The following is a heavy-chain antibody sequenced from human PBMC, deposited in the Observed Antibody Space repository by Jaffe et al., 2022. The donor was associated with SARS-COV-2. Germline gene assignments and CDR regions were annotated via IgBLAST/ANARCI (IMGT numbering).Heavy chain of an antibody. D-gene: IGHD3-3*01. CDR2: ISYDGSNK. CDR3: AKDQFLEWLSKEGGGMDV. CDR1: GFTFSSYG. V-gene: IGHV3-30*18. Sequence: QVQLVESGGGVVQPGRSLRLSCAASGFTFSSYGMHWVRQAPGKGLEWVAVISYDGSNKYYADSVKGRFTISRDNSKNTLYLQMNSLRAEDTAVYYCAKDQFLEWLSKEGGGMDVWGQGTTVTVSS. J-gene: IGHJ6*02.